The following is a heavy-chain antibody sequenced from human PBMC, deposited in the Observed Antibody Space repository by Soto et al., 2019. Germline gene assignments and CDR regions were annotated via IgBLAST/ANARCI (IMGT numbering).Heavy chain of an antibody. CDR2: SSNSGSFT. CDR1: GFTFSDHY. CDR3: VRSGDNYNLLDY. V-gene: IGHV3-11*06. Sequence: LRLSCAASGFTFSDHYMSWIRQAPGKGLEWIGYSSNSGSFTRYADSVKGRFSISRDNAKNSLYLQINSLRGDDTAIYYCVRSGDNYNLLDYWGQGTPVTVSS. J-gene: IGHJ4*02. D-gene: IGHD1-1*01.